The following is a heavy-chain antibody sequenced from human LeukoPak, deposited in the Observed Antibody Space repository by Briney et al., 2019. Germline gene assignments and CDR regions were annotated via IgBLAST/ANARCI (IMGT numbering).Heavy chain of an antibody. CDR3: ARDFLTGYFDY. CDR1: GFTFSTYN. Sequence: GGSLRLSCAASGFTFSTYNMNWVRHAPGKGLEWVSYISSSGSTKYYADSVKGRFTISRDNVKNSLFLQMNSLSDEDTAVYYCARDFLTGYFDYWGQGTLVTLSS. CDR2: ISSSGSTK. V-gene: IGHV3-48*02. D-gene: IGHD3-9*01. J-gene: IGHJ4*02.